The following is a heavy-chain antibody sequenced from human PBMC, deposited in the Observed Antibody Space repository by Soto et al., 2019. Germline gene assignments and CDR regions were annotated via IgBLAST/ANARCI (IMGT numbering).Heavy chain of an antibody. CDR1: GFTFGSYG. CDR2: ISYDGTNK. D-gene: IGHD4-17*01. Sequence: GGSLRLSCVASGFTFGSYGMHWVRQAPGKGLEWVAVISYDGTNKYYTDSVKGRFTISRDNSKKTLWLQMNSLRAEDTAVYYCAQVPRYTVTPPDDYWGQGTLVTVSS. J-gene: IGHJ4*02. CDR3: AQVPRYTVTPPDDY. V-gene: IGHV3-30*18.